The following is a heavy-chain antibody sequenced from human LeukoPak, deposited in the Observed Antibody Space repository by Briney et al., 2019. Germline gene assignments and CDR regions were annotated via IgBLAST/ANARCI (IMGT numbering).Heavy chain of an antibody. D-gene: IGHD3-10*01. J-gene: IGHJ6*02. CDR3: ARDVYYGSGGYGLDV. CDR2: IHYSGST. V-gene: IGHV4-59*01. Sequence: SEALSLTCTVSGXSISSYYGSWIRQSPGKGLEWIGYIHYSGSTNYKPSLKSRVTISVDTSKNQISLKLRSVTAADTAVYYCARDVYYGSGGYGLDVWGQGRTATVSS. CDR1: GXSISSYY.